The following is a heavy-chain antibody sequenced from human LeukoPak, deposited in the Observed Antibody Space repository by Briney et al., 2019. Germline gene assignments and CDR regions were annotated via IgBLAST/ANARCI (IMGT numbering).Heavy chain of an antibody. Sequence: ASVKVSCKASAYTFTSYGISWVRQAPGHGVEWLGWISAYNGNTNYAQKLQGRVTMTTDTSTSTAYIEVRSLRSDDTAVYYCARAYARLATGIVYWGQGTLVTFSS. J-gene: IGHJ4*02. CDR1: AYTFTSYG. V-gene: IGHV1-18*01. CDR3: ARAYARLATGIVY. CDR2: ISAYNGNT. D-gene: IGHD1-14*01.